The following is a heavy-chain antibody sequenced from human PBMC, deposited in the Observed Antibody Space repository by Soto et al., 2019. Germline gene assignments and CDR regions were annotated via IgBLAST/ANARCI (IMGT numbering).Heavy chain of an antibody. D-gene: IGHD5-12*01. CDR1: GFIFTDYA. Sequence: VGSLRLSCAASGFIFTDYAMNCVRQAPGKGLEWVSVIGGRGNSAYYADSVQGRFTISRDNSKNTLSLQMSSLTADETAIYYCVREGRGSFDFWGRGTMVTVSS. CDR3: VREGRGSFDF. J-gene: IGHJ3*01. V-gene: IGHV3-23*01. CDR2: IGGRGNSA.